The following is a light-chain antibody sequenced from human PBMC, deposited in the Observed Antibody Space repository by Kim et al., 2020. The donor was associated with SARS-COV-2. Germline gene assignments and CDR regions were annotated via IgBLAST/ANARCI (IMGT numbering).Light chain of an antibody. CDR1: QSIDSSF. CDR2: DSS. Sequence: VLTQSPDTLSLSPGDRATLSCRASQSIDSSFLAWYQQKPGQAPTLLIYDSSTTATGIPDMFTGSGSETDFTLTISRLEPEDFALYFCQYFGGSSYTFGQGTKLEI. CDR3: QYFGGSSYT. J-gene: IGKJ2*01. V-gene: IGKV3-20*01.